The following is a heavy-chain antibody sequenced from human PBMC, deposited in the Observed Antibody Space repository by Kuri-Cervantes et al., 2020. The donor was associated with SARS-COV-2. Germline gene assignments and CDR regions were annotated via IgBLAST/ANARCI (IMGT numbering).Heavy chain of an antibody. J-gene: IGHJ4*02. V-gene: IGHV1-18*01. CDR3: TRDGAAGSRGRLSQ. D-gene: IGHD3-16*01. Sequence: ASVQVSCKASGYTFTSYGISWVRQAPGQGLEWMGWISAYNGNTNYAQKLQGRVTMTTDTSTSTAYMELRSLRSDDTAVYYCTRDGAAGSRGRLSQWGQGTLVTVSS. CDR1: GYTFTSYG. CDR2: ISAYNGNT.